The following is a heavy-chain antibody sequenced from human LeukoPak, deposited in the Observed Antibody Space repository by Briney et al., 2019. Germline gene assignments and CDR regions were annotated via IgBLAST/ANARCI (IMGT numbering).Heavy chain of an antibody. J-gene: IGHJ4*02. V-gene: IGHV3-33*01. CDR3: ARDRYSSMWSVFEY. CDR2: IWYDGSNK. D-gene: IGHD6-13*01. Sequence: VGSLRLSCAASGFTFSSFAMHWVRQSPGKGLEWVAVIWYDGSNKLYADSVKGRFTISRDNSRNTLYLQMNSLSAEDTAVYYCARDRYSSMWSVFEYWGQGALVTVSS. CDR1: GFTFSSFA.